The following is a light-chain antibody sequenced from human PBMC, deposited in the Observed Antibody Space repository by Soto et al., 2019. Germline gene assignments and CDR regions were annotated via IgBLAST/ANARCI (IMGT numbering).Light chain of an antibody. Sequence: EIVLTQSPGTLSLSPGERATLSCRASQSVSSSYLAWYQQKPGQAPRLLIYGASSRATGIPDRFSGSGSGTEFTLTISSLQSEDCAIYYCQQYHTWPGTFGQGTKVDIK. CDR1: QSVSSSY. V-gene: IGKV3-20*01. J-gene: IGKJ1*01. CDR2: GAS. CDR3: QQYHTWPGT.